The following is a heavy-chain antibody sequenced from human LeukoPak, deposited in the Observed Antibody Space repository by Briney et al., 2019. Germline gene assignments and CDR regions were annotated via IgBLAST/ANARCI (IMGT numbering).Heavy chain of an antibody. V-gene: IGHV4-34*01. Sequence: SETLSLTCAVYGGSFSGYYWSWIRQPPGKGLEWIGEINHSGSTNYNPSLKSRVTISVDTSKNQFSLKLSSVTAADTAVYYCARVVHSLRYSYCSGGSCYYFDYWGQGTLVTVSS. CDR3: ARVVHSLRYSYCSGGSCYYFDY. CDR2: INHSGST. D-gene: IGHD2-15*01. J-gene: IGHJ4*02. CDR1: GGSFSGYY.